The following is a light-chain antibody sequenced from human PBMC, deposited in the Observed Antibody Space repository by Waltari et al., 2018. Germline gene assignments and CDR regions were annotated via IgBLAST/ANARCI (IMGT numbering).Light chain of an antibody. V-gene: IGKV3-11*01. J-gene: IGKJ4*01. CDR3: QQRSNWPPGT. CDR1: QSVSSY. CDR2: DAS. Sequence: EIVLTQSPATLSLSPGERATLSCRASQSVSSYLAWYQPKPGQAPRLLIYDASNRATGMPARFSGSGSGTDVTLTISSLEPEDFAVYYCQQRSNWPPGTFGGGTKVEIK.